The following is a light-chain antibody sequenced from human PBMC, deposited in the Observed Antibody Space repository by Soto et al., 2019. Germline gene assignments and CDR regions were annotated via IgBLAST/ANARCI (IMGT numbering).Light chain of an antibody. CDR1: SSDVGGYNY. Sequence: QSALTQPASVSGSPGQSITISCTGTSSDVGGYNYVSWYQQHPGKAPKLIIYEVSNRPSGVSNRFSGSKSGNTASLTISGLQAEDEADYYCSSYTSSSRNYVFGTGTKLTVL. CDR3: SSYTSSSRNYV. J-gene: IGLJ1*01. CDR2: EVS. V-gene: IGLV2-14*01.